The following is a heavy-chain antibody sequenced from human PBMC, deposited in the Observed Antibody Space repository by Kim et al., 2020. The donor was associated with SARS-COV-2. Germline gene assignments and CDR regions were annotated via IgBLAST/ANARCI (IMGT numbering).Heavy chain of an antibody. CDR1: GFTFSNAW. Sequence: GGSLRLSCAASGFTFSNAWMSWVRQAPGKGLEWVGRIKSKTDGGTTDYAAPVKGRFTISRDDSKNTLYLQMNSLKTEDTAVYYCTTEFLPYNWNSNTHYYYYHGMDVLGQGTTVTVSS. D-gene: IGHD1-7*01. CDR2: IKSKTDGGTT. J-gene: IGHJ6*02. CDR3: TTEFLPYNWNSNTHYYYYHGMDV. V-gene: IGHV3-15*01.